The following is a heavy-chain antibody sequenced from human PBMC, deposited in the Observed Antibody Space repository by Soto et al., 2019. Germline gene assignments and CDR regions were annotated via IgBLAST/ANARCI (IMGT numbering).Heavy chain of an antibody. J-gene: IGHJ4*02. Sequence: GGSLRLSCAASGFTVSSNYMSWVRQAPGKGLEWVSVIYSGGSTYYADSVKGRFTISRDNSKNTLYLQMNSLRAEDTAVYYCAREVVVVTATTVDYYFDYWGQGTLVTVSS. CDR3: AREVVVVTATTVDYYFDY. V-gene: IGHV3-53*01. CDR2: IYSGGST. D-gene: IGHD2-21*02. CDR1: GFTVSSNY.